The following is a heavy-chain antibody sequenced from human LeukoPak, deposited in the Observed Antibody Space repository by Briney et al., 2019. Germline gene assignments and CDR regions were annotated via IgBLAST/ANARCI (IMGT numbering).Heavy chain of an antibody. V-gene: IGHV3-20*04. J-gene: IGHJ4*02. Sequence: REPLRHSCAASGFTFDDYGMSWVRQAPGKGVEWVSGINWYGGRPGYAHSVKGRFTISRDNAKNCLYLQMNSLRAEDTALYYCARDAPRLEVLTDYWGQGTLVTVSS. D-gene: IGHD2-8*02. CDR2: INWYGGRP. CDR3: ARDAPRLEVLTDY. CDR1: GFTFDDYG.